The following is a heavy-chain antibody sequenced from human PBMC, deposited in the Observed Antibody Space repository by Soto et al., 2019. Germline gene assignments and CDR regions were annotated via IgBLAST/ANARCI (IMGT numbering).Heavy chain of an antibody. CDR3: ARTTVTASYYYMDV. Sequence: ASVKVSCKASGYTFTNYGFTWVRQAPGQGLEWLGWISTYNGNTKYAQKVQGRLTMTTDTSTSTANMELTSLRPDDTALYYCARTTVTASYYYMDVWDKGSTVTVSS. CDR1: GYTFTNYG. V-gene: IGHV1-18*01. D-gene: IGHD4-17*01. CDR2: ISTYNGNT. J-gene: IGHJ6*03.